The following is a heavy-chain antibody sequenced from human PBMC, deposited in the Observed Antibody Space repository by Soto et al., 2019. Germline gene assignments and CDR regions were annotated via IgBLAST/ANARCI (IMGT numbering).Heavy chain of an antibody. Sequence: GGSLRLSCAASGFTFSSYAMSWVRQAPGKGLEWVSAISGSGGSTYYADSVKGRFTISRDNSKNTLYLQMNSLRAEDTAVYYCATCEHCSGGSCRYYFDNWGQETLVTVSS. CDR3: ATCEHCSGGSCRYYFDN. CDR2: ISGSGGST. D-gene: IGHD2-15*01. CDR1: GFTFSSYA. J-gene: IGHJ4*02. V-gene: IGHV3-23*01.